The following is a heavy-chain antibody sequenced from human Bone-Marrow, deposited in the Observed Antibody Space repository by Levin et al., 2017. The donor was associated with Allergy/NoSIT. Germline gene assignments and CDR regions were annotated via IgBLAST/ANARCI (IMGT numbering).Heavy chain of an antibody. V-gene: IGHV1-58*01. CDR3: AAVGEYCSGGSCAGRPSDY. CDR1: GFTFSSSA. Sequence: KISCKASGFTFSSSAVQWVRQARGQRLEWIGWIVVASGNTNYAQKFQERVSITRDMSTSTAHMELSSLRSEDTAVYYCAAVGEYCSGGSCAGRPSDYWGQGTLVTVSS. D-gene: IGHD2-15*01. CDR2: IVVASGNT. J-gene: IGHJ4*02.